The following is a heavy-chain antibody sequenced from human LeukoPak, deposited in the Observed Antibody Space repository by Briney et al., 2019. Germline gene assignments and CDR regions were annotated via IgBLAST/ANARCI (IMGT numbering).Heavy chain of an antibody. CDR2: ISYDGGNK. J-gene: IGHJ4*02. D-gene: IGHD3-22*01. V-gene: IGHV3-30*18. Sequence: RPGGSLRLSCGTSGFSFSAYGMHWVRQAPGKGLEWVAVISYDGGNKFYADSVKGRFTISRDNSQNTMTLQMNSLRAEDTAVYYCAKPTDYYYDTGGFPYTPPDYWGQGTLVTVSS. CDR1: GFSFSAYG. CDR3: AKPTDYYYDTGGFPYTPPDY.